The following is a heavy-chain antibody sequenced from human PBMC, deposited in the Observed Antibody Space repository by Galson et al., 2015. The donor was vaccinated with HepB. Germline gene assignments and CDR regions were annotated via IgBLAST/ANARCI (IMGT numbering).Heavy chain of an antibody. CDR3: AREFAVGATEGPVWFDP. D-gene: IGHD1-26*01. Sequence: SLRLSCAASGFTVSSNYMSWVRQAPGKGLEWVSVIYSGGSTYYADSVKGRFTISRDNSKNTLYLQMNSLRAEDTAVYYCAREFAVGATEGPVWFDPWGQGTLVTVSS. CDR1: GFTVSSNY. V-gene: IGHV3-66*02. J-gene: IGHJ5*02. CDR2: IYSGGST.